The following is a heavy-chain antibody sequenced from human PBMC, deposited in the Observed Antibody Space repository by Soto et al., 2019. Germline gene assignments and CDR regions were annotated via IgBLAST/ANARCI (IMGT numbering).Heavy chain of an antibody. D-gene: IGHD6-13*01. CDR1: GFTFSSYA. CDR3: AKDRQQLVPVGWFDP. CDR2: ISGSGGST. V-gene: IGHV3-23*01. J-gene: IGHJ5*02. Sequence: GGSLRLSCAASGFTFSSYAMSWVRQAPGKGLEWVSAISGSGGSTYYADSVKGRFTISRDNSKNTLYLQMKSLRAEDTAVYYCAKDRQQLVPVGWFDPWGQGTLVTVSS.